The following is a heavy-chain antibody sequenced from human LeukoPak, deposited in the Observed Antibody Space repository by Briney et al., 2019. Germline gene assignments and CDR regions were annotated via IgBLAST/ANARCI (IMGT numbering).Heavy chain of an antibody. D-gene: IGHD3-22*01. V-gene: IGHV4-4*07. Sequence: PSETLSLTCTVSGGFISSYYWSWIRQPAGKGLEWIGRIYTSGSTNYNPSLKSRVTMSVDTSKNQFSLKLSSVTAADTAVYYCARTYYDSSGYFRIYYFDYWGQGTLVTVSS. J-gene: IGHJ4*02. CDR1: GGFISSYY. CDR3: ARTYYDSSGYFRIYYFDY. CDR2: IYTSGST.